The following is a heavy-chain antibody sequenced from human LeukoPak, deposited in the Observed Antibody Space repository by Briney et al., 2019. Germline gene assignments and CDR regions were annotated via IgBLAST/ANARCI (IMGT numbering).Heavy chain of an antibody. Sequence: ASVKVSCKASGYTFTGYYMHWVRQAPGQGLEWMGWINPNSGGTNYAQKFQGRVTMTRDTSISTAYMELSRLSSDDTAVYYCARGPSVVPAANRLFDPWGQGTLVTVSS. CDR2: INPNSGGT. J-gene: IGHJ5*02. D-gene: IGHD2-2*01. CDR1: GYTFTGYY. V-gene: IGHV1-2*02. CDR3: ARGPSVVPAANRLFDP.